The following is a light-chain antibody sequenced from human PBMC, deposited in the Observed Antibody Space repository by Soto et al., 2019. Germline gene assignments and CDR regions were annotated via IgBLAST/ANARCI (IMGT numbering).Light chain of an antibody. CDR2: SAS. CDR3: LQDYNYPYT. Sequence: AIQMTQSPSPLSASVGDRVTITCRASQGIRNDLGWYQQKPGKAPKLLIYSASSLQSGVPSRFSGSGSGTDFTLTISSLQTEDFATYYCLQDYNYPYTFGQGTKLEIK. CDR1: QGIRND. V-gene: IGKV1-6*01. J-gene: IGKJ2*01.